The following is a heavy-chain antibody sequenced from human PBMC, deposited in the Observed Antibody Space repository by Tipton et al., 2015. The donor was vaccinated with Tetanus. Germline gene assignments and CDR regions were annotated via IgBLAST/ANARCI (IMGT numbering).Heavy chain of an antibody. CDR3: ARRRTTTALSYYFDS. V-gene: IGHV5-51*01. CDR2: IYPGDSNI. D-gene: IGHD4-17*01. Sequence: VQLVQSGPEVKKPGESLKISCKGSGYNFTIYWIGWVRQMPGKGLEWMGIIYPGDSNIRYSPSFQGQVTISADRSISTAYLQWSSLKASDTAMYYCARRRTTTALSYYFDSWGQGPLVTVSS. J-gene: IGHJ4*02. CDR1: GYNFTIYW.